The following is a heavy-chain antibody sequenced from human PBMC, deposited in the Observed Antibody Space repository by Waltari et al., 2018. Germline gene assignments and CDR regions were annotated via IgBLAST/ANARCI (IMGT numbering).Heavy chain of an antibody. J-gene: IGHJ4*02. CDR3: ARDKVGSSDY. CDR2: ITSNGDTT. Sequence: EVQLVESGGGLVQPGGSLRLSCAASGFTFSSYAMHWVRLAPGRGLEYVSSITSNGDTTYYANSVKGRFTMSRDNSKNTLYLHMGSLRDEDMAVYYCARDKVGSSDYWGQGTLVTVSS. D-gene: IGHD1-26*01. V-gene: IGHV3-64*01. CDR1: GFTFSSYA.